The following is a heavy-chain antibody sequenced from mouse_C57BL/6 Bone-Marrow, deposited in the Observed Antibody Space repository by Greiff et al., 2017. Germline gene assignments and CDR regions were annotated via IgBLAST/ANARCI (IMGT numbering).Heavy chain of an antibody. CDR3: ARRGTTVVAHFDY. CDR1: GFTFSSYA. J-gene: IGHJ2*01. V-gene: IGHV5-4*01. Sequence: EVQLQESGGGLVKPGGSLKLSCAASGFTFSSYAMSWVRQTPEKRLEWVATISDGGSYTYYPDNVKGRFTISRDNAKNHLYLQMSHLKSEDTAMYYCARRGTTVVAHFDYWGQGTTLTVSS. D-gene: IGHD1-1*01. CDR2: ISDGGSYT.